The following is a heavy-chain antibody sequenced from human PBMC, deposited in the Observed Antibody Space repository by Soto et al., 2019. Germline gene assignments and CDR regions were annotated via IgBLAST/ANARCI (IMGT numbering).Heavy chain of an antibody. V-gene: IGHV3-30*18. CDR3: AKDPTTVVTLVWFDP. J-gene: IGHJ5*02. CDR1: GFTFSSYG. D-gene: IGHD4-17*01. Sequence: QVQLVESGGGVVQPGRSLRLSCAASGFTFSSYGMHWVRQAPGKGLEWVAVISYDGSNKYYADSVKGRFTISRDNSKNTLYLQMNSLRAEDTAVYYCAKDPTTVVTLVWFDPWGQGTLVTVSS. CDR2: ISYDGSNK.